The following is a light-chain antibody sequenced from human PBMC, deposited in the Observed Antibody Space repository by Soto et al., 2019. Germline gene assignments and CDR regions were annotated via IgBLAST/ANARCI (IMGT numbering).Light chain of an antibody. CDR1: QSVSSD. J-gene: IGKJ1*01. CDR2: GAS. V-gene: IGKV3-15*01. CDR3: QQYNTWHQKMA. Sequence: VVTQSPATLSVFPGETATLSCRASQSVSSDLAWYQQRPGQAPRLLIYGASTRATGIPARFRGSGSGTEFRLTISSLQSEDFATYYSQQYNTWHQKMAFGRGTKV.